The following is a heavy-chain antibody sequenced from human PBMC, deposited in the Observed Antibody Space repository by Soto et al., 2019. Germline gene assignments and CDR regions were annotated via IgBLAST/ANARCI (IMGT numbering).Heavy chain of an antibody. CDR2: INTDGSRT. D-gene: IGHD2-2*01. Sequence: PGGSLRLSCAASEFSFSTYWMHWVRQAPGKGLVWVSRINTDGSRTSYADSVKGRFTISRDNAKNTLYLQMNSLRAEDTAVYYRASDLPYAGYFYYAIDVSGAGPRVTVYS. J-gene: IGHJ6*04. CDR3: ASDLPYAGYFYYAIDV. CDR1: EFSFSTYW. V-gene: IGHV3-74*01.